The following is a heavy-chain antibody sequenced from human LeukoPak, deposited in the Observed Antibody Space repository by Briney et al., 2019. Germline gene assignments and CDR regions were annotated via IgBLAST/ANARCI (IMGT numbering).Heavy chain of an antibody. J-gene: IGHJ4*02. D-gene: IGHD3-22*01. V-gene: IGHV4-39*01. CDR2: MYYSGST. CDR1: GGAVTGSTYY. Sequence: SETLSLTCNVSGGAVTGSTYYWAWIRQPPGRGLEWIGSMYYSGSTYYNPSLKSRVTISVDTSKNQFSLKLCSVTAADTATYHCARHYYDNTGYYYLDYWGQGTLVTVSS. CDR3: ARHYYDNTGYYYLDY.